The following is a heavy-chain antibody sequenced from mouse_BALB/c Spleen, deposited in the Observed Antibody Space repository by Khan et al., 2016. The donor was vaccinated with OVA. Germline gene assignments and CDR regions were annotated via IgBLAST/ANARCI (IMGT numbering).Heavy chain of an antibody. CDR2: IGPYNGDT. CDR1: GYSFTDYS. CDR3: ARGEYGGFAY. V-gene: IGHV1S135*01. J-gene: IGHJ3*01. Sequence: VQLQQPGPELVKPGASVKVSCKASGYSFTDYSMYWVKQSHGKSLEWIGYIGPYNGDTIYNQRFKGKATLTVDKSSSTTFMYLNSLTSEDSAVYYGARGEYGGFAYGGQGTLVTVSA. D-gene: IGHD1-1*01.